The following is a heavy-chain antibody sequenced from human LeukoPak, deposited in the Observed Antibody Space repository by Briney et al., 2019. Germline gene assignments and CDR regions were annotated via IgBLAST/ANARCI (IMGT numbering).Heavy chain of an antibody. D-gene: IGHD6-19*01. CDR2: IYPGDSDT. CDR1: GYSFTSYW. V-gene: IGHV5-51*01. CDR3: ARQLGSGWYGHWYFDL. Sequence: GGSLEISGKSSGYSFTSYWIGWVRQLPGKGLEGMGIIYPGDSDTRYSPSFQGQVTISADKSISTAYLQWSSLKASDTAMYYCARQLGSGWYGHWYFDLWGRGTLVTVSS. J-gene: IGHJ2*01.